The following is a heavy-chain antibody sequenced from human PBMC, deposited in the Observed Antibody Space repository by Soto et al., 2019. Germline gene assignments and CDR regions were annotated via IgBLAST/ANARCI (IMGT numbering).Heavy chain of an antibody. CDR2: INPGNGNT. Sequence: QVQLVQSGAEMKRPGASVTVSCTASGYIFANYPMQWVRQAPGLGLEWMGWINPGNGNTKYSKKFQGRVTITRDTSANTIYMELSSLTSKDTAMYYCARVVRHFSGSGDPWFDPWGQGTLVTVSS. CDR3: ARVVRHFSGSGDPWFDP. J-gene: IGHJ5*02. CDR1: GYIFANYP. V-gene: IGHV1-3*01. D-gene: IGHD3-10*01.